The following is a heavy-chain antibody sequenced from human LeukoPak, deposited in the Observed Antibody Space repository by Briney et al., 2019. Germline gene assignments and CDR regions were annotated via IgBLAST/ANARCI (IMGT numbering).Heavy chain of an antibody. CDR1: GYTFTSYG. J-gene: IGHJ4*02. CDR2: ISAYNGHI. D-gene: IGHD3-16*01. CDR3: ARDAIQFWAYYFDY. Sequence: ASVKVSCKASGYTFTSYGISWVRQAPGQGLEWMGWISAYNGHINYTQKLQGRVTMTTDTSTSTAYMELRSLRSDDTAVYYCARDAIQFWAYYFDYWGQGTLVTVSS. V-gene: IGHV1-18*01.